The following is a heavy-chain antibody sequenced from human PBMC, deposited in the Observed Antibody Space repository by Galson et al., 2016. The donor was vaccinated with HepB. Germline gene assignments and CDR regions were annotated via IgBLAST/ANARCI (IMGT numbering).Heavy chain of an antibody. D-gene: IGHD6-13*01. Sequence: SLRLSCAASGFTFSSCWMTWVRQAPGKGLEWVANINEVGSEKYYVDSVKGRFTVSRDNAKNSLYLEMNSLRAEDTAVYYCARSHLSWSRDLWGQGTLVTASS. V-gene: IGHV3-7*02. CDR2: INEVGSEK. CDR1: GFTFSSCW. CDR3: ARSHLSWSRDL. J-gene: IGHJ5*02.